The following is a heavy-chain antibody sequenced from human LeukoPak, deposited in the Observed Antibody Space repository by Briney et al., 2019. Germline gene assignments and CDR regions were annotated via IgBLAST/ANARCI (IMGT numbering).Heavy chain of an antibody. CDR3: ARQWLVPSAWFDP. CDR2: IYYSGST. J-gene: IGHJ5*02. Sequence: PSETLSLTCTISGGSISSYDWSWIRQPPGKGLEWIGYIYYSGSTNYNPSLKSRVTISVDTSKNQFSLKLSSVTAADTAVYYCARQWLVPSAWFDPWGQGTLVTVSS. D-gene: IGHD6-19*01. V-gene: IGHV4-59*01. CDR1: GGSISSYD.